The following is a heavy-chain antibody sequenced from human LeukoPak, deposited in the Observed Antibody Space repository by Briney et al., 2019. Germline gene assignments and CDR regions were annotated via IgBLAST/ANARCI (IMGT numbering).Heavy chain of an antibody. J-gene: IGHJ4*02. V-gene: IGHV1-2*06. CDR1: GYTFTAYY. D-gene: IGHD6-19*01. CDR2: INPNSGGT. CDR3: AKDGPSSGWSHLDY. Sequence: ASVKVSCKASGYTFTAYYMHWVRQAPGQGLEWMGRINPNSGGTNYAQKFQDRVTMTRDTSISTTYMDLSRLRSDDTAVYYCAKDGPSSGWSHLDYWGQGSLVTVSS.